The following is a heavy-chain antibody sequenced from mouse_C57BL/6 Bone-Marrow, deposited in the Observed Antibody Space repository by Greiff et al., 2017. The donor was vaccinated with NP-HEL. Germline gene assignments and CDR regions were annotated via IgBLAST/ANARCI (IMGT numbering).Heavy chain of an antibody. J-gene: IGHJ3*01. D-gene: IGHD2-4*01. CDR2: INPNNGGT. CDR1: GYTFTDYN. Sequence: EVQLQQSGPELVKPGASVKMSCKASGYTFTDYNMHWVKQSHGKSLEWIGYINPNNGGTSYNQKFKGKATLTVNKSSSTAYMELRSLTSEDSAVYYCARCFYDYDVSAYWGQGTLVTVSA. CDR3: ARCFYDYDVSAY. V-gene: IGHV1-22*01.